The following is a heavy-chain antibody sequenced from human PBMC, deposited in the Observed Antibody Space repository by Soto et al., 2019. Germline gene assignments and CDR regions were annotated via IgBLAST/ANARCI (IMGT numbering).Heavy chain of an antibody. CDR3: ARGSSSWPNRGSYYYYYGMDV. CDR2: IGTAGDT. J-gene: IGHJ6*02. V-gene: IGHV3-13*01. Sequence: GGSLRLSCAASGFTFSSYDMHWVRQATGKGLEWVSAIGTAGDTYYPGSVKGRFTISRENAKNSLYLQMNSLRAEDTAVYYCARGSSSWPNRGSYYYYYGMDVWGQGTTVTVSS. CDR1: GFTFSSYD. D-gene: IGHD6-13*01.